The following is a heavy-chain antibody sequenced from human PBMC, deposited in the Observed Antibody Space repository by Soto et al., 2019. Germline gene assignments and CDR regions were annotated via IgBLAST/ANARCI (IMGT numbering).Heavy chain of an antibody. CDR1: GGSVSSGSYY. CDR2: ISGSGGST. D-gene: IGHD3-16*01. CDR3: ARDSFTTVSSVFDY. V-gene: IGHV3-23*01. Sequence: VQLQESGPGLVKPSETLSLTCTVSGGSVSSGSYYWSWIRQPPGKGLEWVSAISGSGGSTYYADSVKGRFTISRDNSKNTLYLQMNSLRAEDTAVYYCARDSFTTVSSVFDYWGQGTLVTVSS. J-gene: IGHJ4*02.